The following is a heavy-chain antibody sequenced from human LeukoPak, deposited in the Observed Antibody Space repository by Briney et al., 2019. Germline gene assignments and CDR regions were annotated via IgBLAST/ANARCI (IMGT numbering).Heavy chain of an antibody. J-gene: IGHJ4*02. CDR3: ARKNTPGWYYYDSSGYYY. CDR1: GYSFTSYW. Sequence: GESLKISCKGSGYSFTSYWIGWVRQMPGKGLEWMGIIYPGDSDTRYSPSFQGQVTILADKSISTAYLQRSSLKASDTAMYYCARKNTPGWYYYDSSGYYYWGQGTLVTVSS. CDR2: IYPGDSDT. D-gene: IGHD3-22*01. V-gene: IGHV5-51*01.